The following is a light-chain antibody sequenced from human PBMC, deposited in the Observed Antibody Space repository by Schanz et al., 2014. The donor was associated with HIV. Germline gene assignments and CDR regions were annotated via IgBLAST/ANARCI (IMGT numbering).Light chain of an antibody. J-gene: IGLJ2*01. Sequence: QSALTQPPSASGSPGQSVTISCTGTSSDVGDYNYVSWYQQHPGKAPKLMIYEVTKRPSGVPDRFSGSKSGNTASLTVSGLQAEDEADYYCSSYAGSTLFGGGTKLTV. CDR2: EVT. CDR3: SSYAGSTL. CDR1: SSDVGDYNY. V-gene: IGLV2-8*01.